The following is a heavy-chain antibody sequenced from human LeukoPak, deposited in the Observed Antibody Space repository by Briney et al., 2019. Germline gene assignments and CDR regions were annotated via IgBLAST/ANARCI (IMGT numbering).Heavy chain of an antibody. J-gene: IGHJ4*02. V-gene: IGHV1-2*02. CDR1: GGTFSNYG. CDR3: ASEFSATNY. D-gene: IGHD5-24*01. Sequence: ASVTVSCKASGGTFSNYGITWVRQAPGQGLEWMGWINPHSGGANYAQKFQGRVTMTRDTSISTAYMELSRLKSDDTAVYYCASEFSATNYWGQGTLVTVSS. CDR2: INPHSGGA.